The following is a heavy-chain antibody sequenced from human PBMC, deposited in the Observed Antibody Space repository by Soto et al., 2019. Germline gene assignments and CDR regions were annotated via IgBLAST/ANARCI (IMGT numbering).Heavy chain of an antibody. J-gene: IGHJ4*02. CDR3: ARDPFFGAIDF. D-gene: IGHD3-16*01. V-gene: IGHV3-30*04. CDR2: ISYDGSNK. CDR1: GFTFSDFS. Sequence: GSLRLSCAASGFTFSDFSVHWVRQAPGKGLEWVAVISYDGSNKYYGDSVKGRFTISRDNAKNSVYLQMNSLRAEDTAVYYCARDPFFGAIDFWGLGTLVTVSS.